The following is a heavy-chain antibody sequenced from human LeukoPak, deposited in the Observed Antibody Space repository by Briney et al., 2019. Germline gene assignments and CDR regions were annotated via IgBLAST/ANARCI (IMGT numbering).Heavy chain of an antibody. Sequence: PGGSLRLSCAASGLTFSSYALHWVRQAPGTGLEWVAVISYGGSNKYYTDSVKGRFTISRDNSKNTLYLQMNSLRAEDTAIYYCARDFTGDYYDSSGPDYWGQGTLVTVSS. CDR3: ARDFTGDYYDSSGPDY. D-gene: IGHD3-22*01. V-gene: IGHV3-30-3*01. CDR2: ISYGGSNK. J-gene: IGHJ4*02. CDR1: GLTFSSYA.